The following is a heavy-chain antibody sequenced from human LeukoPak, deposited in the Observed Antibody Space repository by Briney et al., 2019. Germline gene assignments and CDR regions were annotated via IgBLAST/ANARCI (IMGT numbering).Heavy chain of an antibody. CDR1: GFSFNNYA. V-gene: IGHV3-23*01. Sequence: GGSLRLSCAASGFSFNNYAMSWVRQAPGKGLEWVSAVSTTGGSTYYADSVKGRFTVSRDNSKNTLSLQMDSLRVEDTALYYCAKDWTTVVTPKGYYFDSWGQGTLVTVSS. D-gene: IGHD4-23*01. J-gene: IGHJ4*02. CDR2: VSTTGGST. CDR3: AKDWTTVVTPKGYYFDS.